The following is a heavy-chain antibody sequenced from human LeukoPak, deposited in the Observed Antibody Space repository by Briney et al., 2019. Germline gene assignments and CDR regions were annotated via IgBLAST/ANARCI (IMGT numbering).Heavy chain of an antibody. V-gene: IGHV4-59*12. D-gene: IGHD3-22*01. J-gene: IGHJ4*02. Sequence: SETLSLTCTVPGGSISTYSWNWIRQPPGKGLEWIGYIYSSGSTKYNPSLESRVSMSVDTSKNQFSLKLSSVTATDTAVYYCAREGYYYDSSGHYSYYFDYWGQGTLVTVSS. CDR3: AREGYYYDSSGHYSYYFDY. CDR1: GGSISTYS. CDR2: IYSSGST.